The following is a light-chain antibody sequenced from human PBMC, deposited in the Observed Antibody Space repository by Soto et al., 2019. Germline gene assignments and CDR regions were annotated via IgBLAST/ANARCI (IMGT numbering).Light chain of an antibody. CDR1: ESISSTS. J-gene: IGKJ4*01. V-gene: IGKV3-20*01. CDR2: GTS. Sequence: EIVLTQSPGTLSLSPGESATLSCRASESISSTSLAWYQQKPGQAPRLLIYGTSSRATDIPVRFTGSGSGRGFTLTIRRLESEDFAVYYCLQYGRLPLPVGGGTKV. CDR3: LQYGRLPLP.